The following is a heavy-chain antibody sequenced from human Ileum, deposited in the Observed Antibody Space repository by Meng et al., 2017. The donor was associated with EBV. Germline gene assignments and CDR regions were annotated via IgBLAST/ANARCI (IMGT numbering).Heavy chain of an antibody. CDR2: INHSGST. V-gene: IGHV4-34*01. Sequence: QLQLQQGGAGVLKSSETLSLTCAVYGGSFSGYYWSWIRQPPGKGLEWIGEINHSGSTNYNPFLKSRVTISVDTSKNQFSLKLSSVTAADTAVYYCARGNKVSDRGFDYWGQGTLVTVSS. J-gene: IGHJ4*02. CDR1: GGSFSGYY. CDR3: ARGNKVSDRGFDY. D-gene: IGHD3-10*01.